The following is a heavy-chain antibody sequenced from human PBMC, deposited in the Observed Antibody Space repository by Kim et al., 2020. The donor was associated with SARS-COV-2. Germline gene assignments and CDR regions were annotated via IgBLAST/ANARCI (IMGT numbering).Heavy chain of an antibody. J-gene: IGHJ4*02. D-gene: IGHD2-15*01. CDR3: ARDAMVAAIRSGGYYFDY. Sequence: GGSLRLSCAASGFTFSSYGMHWVRQAPGKGLEWVAVISYDGSNKYYADSVKGRFTISRDNSKNTLYLQMNSLRAEDTAVYYCARDAMVAAIRSGGYYFDYWGQGTLVTVSS. CDR1: GFTFSSYG. CDR2: ISYDGSNK. V-gene: IGHV3-33*05.